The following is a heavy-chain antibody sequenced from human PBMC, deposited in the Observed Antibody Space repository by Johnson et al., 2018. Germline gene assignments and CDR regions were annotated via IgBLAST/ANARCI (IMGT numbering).Heavy chain of an antibody. Sequence: QVQLQQWGAGLLKXSETLSLXCAVYGGSFSGYYWNWIRQPPGKGLEWIGEINHSGIHNYNPSHKSRVTISVDTSKNQFSLRLSSVTAAGTTVYYCAKEIGDILTGPYGMDVWGQGTTVTVSS. J-gene: IGHJ6*02. CDR1: GGSFSGYY. CDR3: AKEIGDILTGPYGMDV. D-gene: IGHD3-9*01. V-gene: IGHV4-34*01. CDR2: INHSGIH.